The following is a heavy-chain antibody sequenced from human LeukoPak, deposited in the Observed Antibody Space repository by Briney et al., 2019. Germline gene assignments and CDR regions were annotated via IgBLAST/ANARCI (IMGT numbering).Heavy chain of an antibody. CDR3: ARVGSTSWYLDY. D-gene: IGHD2-2*01. J-gene: IGHJ4*02. V-gene: IGHV3-7*01. Sequence: GGSLRLSCAASGFTFKNYWMTWVRQAPGKGLEWVANIGQDGSEKFNMDSVKGRFTFFRDNAQNSLYLQMNSLRVEDTAVYYCARVGSTSWYLDYWGQGTLVTVSS. CDR2: IGQDGSEK. CDR1: GFTFKNYW.